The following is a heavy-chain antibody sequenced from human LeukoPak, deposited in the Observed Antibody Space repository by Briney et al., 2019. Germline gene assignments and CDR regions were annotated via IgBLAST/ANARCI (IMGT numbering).Heavy chain of an antibody. J-gene: IGHJ3*02. V-gene: IGHV1-8*03. D-gene: IGHD3-3*01. CDR2: MNHNSGNT. Sequence: ASVKVSCKASGYTFTSYDINWVRQATGQGLEWMGWMNHNSGNTGYAQKFQGRVTITRNTSIRTAYMELSSLRSEDTAVYYGARAHYDFWSGYYSYDAFDIWGQGTMVTVSS. CDR3: ARAHYDFWSGYYSYDAFDI. CDR1: GYTFTSYD.